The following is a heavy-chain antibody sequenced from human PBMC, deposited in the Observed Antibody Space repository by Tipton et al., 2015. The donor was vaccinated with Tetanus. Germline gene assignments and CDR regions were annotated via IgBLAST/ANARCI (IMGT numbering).Heavy chain of an antibody. CDR1: GDTYTTHG. J-gene: IGHJ5*02. D-gene: IGHD1-26*01. CDR3: VRHVVGAVPKGYNWFAP. CDR2: IIPKHQTT. V-gene: IGHV1-69*01. Sequence: QLVQSGAEVKRPGSSVKVSCKASGDTYTTHGVTWVRQAPGQGLEWMGGIIPKHQTTKYAQQFEGRVTITADELATTAYMELRGLTSEDTATYYCVRHVVGAVPKGYNWFAPWGQGTLVTVSS.